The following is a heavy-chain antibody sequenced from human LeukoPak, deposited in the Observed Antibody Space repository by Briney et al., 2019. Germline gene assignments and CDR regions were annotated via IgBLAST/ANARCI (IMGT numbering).Heavy chain of an antibody. J-gene: IGHJ4*02. CDR2: INSDGSST. V-gene: IGHV3-74*01. CDR3: ARLTPPFDY. Sequence: QPGGSLRLSCAASGFTFSSYWMPWFRQAPGKGLVWVARINSDGSSTNYADSVKGRFTISRDNAKSTLYLQMNSLRAEDTAVYYCARLTPPFDYWGPGTLVTVSS. D-gene: IGHD3-16*01. CDR1: GFTFSSYW.